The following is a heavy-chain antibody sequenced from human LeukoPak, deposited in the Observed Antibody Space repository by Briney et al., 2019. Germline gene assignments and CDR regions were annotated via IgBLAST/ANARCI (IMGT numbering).Heavy chain of an antibody. CDR2: ISSSSSYI. V-gene: IGHV3-21*01. Sequence: GGSLRLSCAASGFTFSSYSMNWVRQAPGKGLEWVSSISSSSSYIYYADSVKGRFTISRDNAKNSLYLQMNSLRAEDTAVYYCARDATPFRYHFGVVSGPGYYFDYWGQGTLVTVSS. CDR1: GFTFSSYS. CDR3: ARDATPFRYHFGVVSGPGYYFDY. J-gene: IGHJ4*02. D-gene: IGHD3-3*01.